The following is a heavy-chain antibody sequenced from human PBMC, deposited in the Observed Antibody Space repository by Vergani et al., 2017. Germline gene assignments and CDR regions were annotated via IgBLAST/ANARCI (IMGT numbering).Heavy chain of an antibody. CDR2: ISAYNGNT. CDR1: GYTFSTYG. D-gene: IGHD2-8*01. J-gene: IGHJ6*02. CDR3: ARDCTSGGCADNYEMDV. V-gene: IGHV1-18*01. Sequence: QVQLVQSGAEVKKPGASVKVSCKASGYTFSTYGISGVRQAPVQGLEWMGWISAYNGNTNYPEKFQGRLTMTTDTSTRTAYMELRSLRAEDAAVYYCARDCTSGGCADNYEMDVWGQGATVTVSS.